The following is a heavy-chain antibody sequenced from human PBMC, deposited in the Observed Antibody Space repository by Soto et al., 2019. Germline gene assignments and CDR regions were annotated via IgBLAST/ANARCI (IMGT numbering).Heavy chain of an antibody. CDR3: TREVATVPDY. D-gene: IGHD6-13*01. CDR2: ISPDGSIT. V-gene: IGHV3-74*01. CDR1: GFTFRSYW. Sequence: EVQLVESGGGLVQPGGSLRLSCAASGFTFRSYWMHWVRQAPGKGLVWVSRISPDGSITNYADSMKGRFTISRDNAKNTPFLQMNSLRAEDTAVYYCTREVATVPDYWGQGTLVTVSS. J-gene: IGHJ4*02.